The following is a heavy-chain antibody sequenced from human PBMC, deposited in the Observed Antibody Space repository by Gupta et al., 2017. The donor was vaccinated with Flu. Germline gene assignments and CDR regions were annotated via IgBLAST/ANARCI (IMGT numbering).Heavy chain of an antibody. Sequence: QVQLVQSGAEVQKPGSSMNVSCKASGGTFSRSGVPWVRQAPGQGLDWRGGIIPIFATANYAQKYQGRVTITVDASTSTVYMELNSLTAEDTALYYCARMAIELDRRPHSFDYWGQGTLVIVSS. D-gene: IGHD1-1*01. V-gene: IGHV1-69*01. CDR1: GGTFSRSG. CDR2: IIPIFATA. CDR3: ARMAIELDRRPHSFDY. J-gene: IGHJ4*02.